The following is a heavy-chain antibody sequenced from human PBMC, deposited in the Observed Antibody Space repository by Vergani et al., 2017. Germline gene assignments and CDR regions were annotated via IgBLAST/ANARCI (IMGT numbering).Heavy chain of an antibody. V-gene: IGHV4-31*11. D-gene: IGHD6-25*01. Sequence: QVQLQESGPGVVKPSQTLSLTFAVSGGSISSGDHCWTWIRQRPGKGLEWIGYIFYSGTTYDNPSLRSRLTISVDTSQNQFSLKLRSVTAADTAVYYCARVDTQVPATAHFYYMDGWGKGTTVVVSS. CDR1: GGSISSGDHC. CDR3: ARVDTQVPATAHFYYMDG. CDR2: IFYSGTT. J-gene: IGHJ6*03.